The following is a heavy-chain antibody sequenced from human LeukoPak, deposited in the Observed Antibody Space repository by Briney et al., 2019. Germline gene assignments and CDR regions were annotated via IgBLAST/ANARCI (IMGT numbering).Heavy chain of an antibody. CDR3: ARGPYKDFWSGYSDY. Sequence: GGSLRLSCSASGFTFSSYSMNWVRQAPGKGLEWVSYISSSSTTIYYADSVKGRFTISRDNAKNSLYLQMNSLRVADTAVYYCARGPYKDFWSGYSDYWGQGTLVSVSS. CDR2: ISSSSTTI. J-gene: IGHJ4*02. CDR1: GFTFSSYS. V-gene: IGHV3-48*01. D-gene: IGHD3-3*01.